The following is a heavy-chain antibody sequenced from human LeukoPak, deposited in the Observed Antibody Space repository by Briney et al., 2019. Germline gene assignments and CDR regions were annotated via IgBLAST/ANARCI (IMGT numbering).Heavy chain of an antibody. CDR1: GFTVDDYA. V-gene: IGHV3-9*01. CDR2: ISRNSGYI. J-gene: IGHJ6*02. D-gene: IGHD2-15*01. CDR3: AKDARINYYYGMDV. Sequence: TGRSLSPSCAPAGFTVDDYATHSVRQAPGGGLEWVSGISRNSGYIGYADSVKGRFTISRDNAKNSLYLQMNSLRAEDTALYYCAKDARINYYYGMDVWGQGTTVTVYS.